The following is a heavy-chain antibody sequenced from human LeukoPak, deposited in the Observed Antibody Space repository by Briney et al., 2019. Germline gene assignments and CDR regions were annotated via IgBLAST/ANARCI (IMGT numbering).Heavy chain of an antibody. Sequence: SETLSLTCTVSGGSISSYYWSWIRQSPGKGLEWIGYIYYSGSTNYNPSLKSRVTISVDTPKNQFSLRLSSVTAADTAVYYCARDTPKLVYGMDVWGQGTTVTVSS. CDR1: GGSISSYY. CDR3: ARDTPKLVYGMDV. J-gene: IGHJ6*02. V-gene: IGHV4-59*01. D-gene: IGHD1-7*01. CDR2: IYYSGST.